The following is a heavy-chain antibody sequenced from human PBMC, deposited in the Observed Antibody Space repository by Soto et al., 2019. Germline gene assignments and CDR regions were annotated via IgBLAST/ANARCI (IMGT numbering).Heavy chain of an antibody. CDR1: GDTFTSYY. CDR2: INPHGGST. V-gene: IGHV1-46*01. Sequence: ASVKVSCKAPGDTFTSYYLNWVRQAPGQGLEWMGVINPHGGSTKYAQKFQGRITMTRDTSRSTVYMELSSLRSDDTAIYYCARSSGGNFGIIIEGSNWFDPWGQGTRVTAPQ. D-gene: IGHD3-3*01. CDR3: ARSSGGNFGIIIEGSNWFDP. J-gene: IGHJ5*02.